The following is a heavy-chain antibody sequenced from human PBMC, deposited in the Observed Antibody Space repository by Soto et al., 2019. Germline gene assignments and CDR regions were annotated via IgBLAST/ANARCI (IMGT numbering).Heavy chain of an antibody. D-gene: IGHD3-3*01. CDR2: ISGSGGST. V-gene: IGHV3-23*01. CDR3: ARITYYDFWSGYCGTYYFDY. CDR1: GFTFSSYA. J-gene: IGHJ4*02. Sequence: EVQLLESGGGLVQPGGSLRLSCAASGFTFSSYAMSWVRQAPGKGLEWVSAISGSGGSTYYADSVKGRFTISRDNSKNTLYLQMNSLRAEDTAVYYCARITYYDFWSGYCGTYYFDYWGQGTLVTVSS.